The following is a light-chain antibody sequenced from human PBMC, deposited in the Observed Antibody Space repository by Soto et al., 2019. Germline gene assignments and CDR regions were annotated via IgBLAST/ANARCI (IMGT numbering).Light chain of an antibody. J-gene: IGKJ1*01. Sequence: EIVLTQSPGTLSLSPGERATLSCRASQSVSSTYLAWYQQKPGQAPRLLIYDASSRATGIPDRFSGSGSGIDFTLTIRRLEPEDFAVYYCQQYGISPPWTFGQGTKLEIK. V-gene: IGKV3-20*01. CDR3: QQYGISPPWT. CDR1: QSVSSTY. CDR2: DAS.